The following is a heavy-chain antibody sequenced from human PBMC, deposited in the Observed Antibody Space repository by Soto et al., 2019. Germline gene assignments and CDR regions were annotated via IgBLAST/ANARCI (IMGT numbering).Heavy chain of an antibody. D-gene: IGHD2-8*02. Sequence: QVQLVQSGAEVKKPGASVKVSCKASGYTFTSYGFGWVRQAPGQGLEWMGWTSGYSDNTNYAQKFQGRVTMPTDASTSTAYMELRSLRSDDTAVYYCARLNRRSNAWWFFDFWGQGTLVTVSS. CDR1: GYTFTSYG. CDR3: ARLNRRSNAWWFFDF. CDR2: TSGYSDNT. V-gene: IGHV1-18*01. J-gene: IGHJ4*02.